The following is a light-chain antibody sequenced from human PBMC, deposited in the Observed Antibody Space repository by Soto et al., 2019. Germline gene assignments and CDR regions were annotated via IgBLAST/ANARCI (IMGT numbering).Light chain of an antibody. J-gene: IGKJ1*01. V-gene: IGKV3-15*01. Sequence: EIVKTQCPATLSVSPGERDTLTCRASQRLSNNLVWDQQKPGQAPRLLIYGACIRATGIPARFSGSGSGTELTLTFSSLRCDDYEVSYSQQYNKWIGWTFGQATKGGIK. CDR3: QQYNKWIGWT. CDR1: QRLSNN. CDR2: GAC.